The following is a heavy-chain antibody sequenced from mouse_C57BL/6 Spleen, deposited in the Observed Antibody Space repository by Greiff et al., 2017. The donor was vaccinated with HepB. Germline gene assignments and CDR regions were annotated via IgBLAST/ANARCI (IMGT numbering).Heavy chain of an antibody. D-gene: IGHD3-3*01. V-gene: IGHV5-4*01. J-gene: IGHJ2*01. CDR3: ARDRDMYYFDY. CDR2: ISDGGSYT. Sequence: EVHLVKSGGGLVKPGGSLKLSCAASGFTFSSYAMSWVRQTPEKRLEWVATISDGGSYTYYPDNVKGRFTISRDNAKNNLYLQMSHLKSEDTAMYYCARDRDMYYFDYWGQGTTLTVSS. CDR1: GFTFSSYA.